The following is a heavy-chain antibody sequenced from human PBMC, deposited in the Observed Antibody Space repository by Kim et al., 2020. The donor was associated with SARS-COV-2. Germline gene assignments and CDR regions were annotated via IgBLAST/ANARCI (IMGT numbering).Heavy chain of an antibody. J-gene: IGHJ4*02. D-gene: IGHD5-12*01. Sequence: YYADSVKGRFTISRDNSKNTLYLQMNSLRAEDTAVYYCARDNRRDGFLGYWGQGTLVTVSS. CDR3: ARDNRRDGFLGY. V-gene: IGHV3-66*01.